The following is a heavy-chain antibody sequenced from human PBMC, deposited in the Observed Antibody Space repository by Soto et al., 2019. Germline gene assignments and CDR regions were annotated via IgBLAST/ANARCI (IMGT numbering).Heavy chain of an antibody. CDR3: ARQTSGWFAMDV. V-gene: IGHV5-51*01. CDR1: GYSFTNYW. Sequence: GESLKISCKGSGYSFTNYWIGWVRQVPGTGLEWMGIIYPGDSDTRYSPSFEGQVSISADKSINTAYLQWSSLKASDTAMYYCARQTSGWFAMDVWGQGTTVTVSS. J-gene: IGHJ6*02. D-gene: IGHD6-19*01. CDR2: IYPGDSDT.